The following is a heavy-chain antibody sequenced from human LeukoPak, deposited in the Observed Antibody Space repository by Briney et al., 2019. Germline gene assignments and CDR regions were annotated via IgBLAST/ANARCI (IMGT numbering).Heavy chain of an antibody. V-gene: IGHV3-23*01. Sequence: GGSLRLSCAASGFTFTNYAMSWVRQAPGKGLEWVSGISNGGGGTYYADSVKGRFTISRDNSKNTLFLQLSSLRAEDTAVYYCARDGDYVWGSYRYADYWGQGTLVTVSS. D-gene: IGHD3-16*02. J-gene: IGHJ4*02. CDR1: GFTFTNYA. CDR3: ARDGDYVWGSYRYADY. CDR2: ISNGGGGT.